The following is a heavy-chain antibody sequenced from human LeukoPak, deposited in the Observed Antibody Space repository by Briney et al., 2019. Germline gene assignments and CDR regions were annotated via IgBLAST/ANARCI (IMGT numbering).Heavy chain of an antibody. CDR3: ARGFVVPAAMFYYYGMDV. Sequence: GSSVKVSCKASGGTFSSYAISWVRQAPGQGLEWMGGIIPISGTANYAQKFQGRVTITADESTSTAYMELSSLRSEDTAVYYCARGFVVPAAMFYYYGMDVWGQGTTVTVSS. J-gene: IGHJ6*02. CDR1: GGTFSSYA. V-gene: IGHV1-69*01. CDR2: IIPISGTA. D-gene: IGHD2-2*01.